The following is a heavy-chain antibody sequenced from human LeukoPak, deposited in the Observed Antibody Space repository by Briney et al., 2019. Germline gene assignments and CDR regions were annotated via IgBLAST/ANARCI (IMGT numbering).Heavy chain of an antibody. Sequence: SETLSLTCAVYGGSFSGYYWSWIRQPPGKGLEWIGEINHSGSTNYNPSLKSRVTISVDTSKNQFSLKLSSVTAADTAVYYCAREGYSSSSSYFDYWGQGTLVTVSS. CDR2: INHSGST. V-gene: IGHV4-34*01. CDR1: GGSFSGYY. D-gene: IGHD6-6*01. CDR3: AREGYSSSSSYFDY. J-gene: IGHJ4*02.